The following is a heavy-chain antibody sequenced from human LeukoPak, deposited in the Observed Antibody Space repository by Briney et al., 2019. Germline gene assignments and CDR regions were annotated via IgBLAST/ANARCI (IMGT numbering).Heavy chain of an antibody. V-gene: IGHV3-23*01. J-gene: IGHJ4*02. D-gene: IGHD1-26*01. Sequence: PGGSLRLSCAASGFTFSSYAMSWVRQAPGKGLEWVSSISASGGMTYYADSVKGRFTVSRDNSKNSLYLQMNSLTAADTAVYYCAKDRSIGTYYTFDHWGQGTLVTVSS. CDR1: GFTFSSYA. CDR3: AKDRSIGTYYTFDH. CDR2: ISASGGMT.